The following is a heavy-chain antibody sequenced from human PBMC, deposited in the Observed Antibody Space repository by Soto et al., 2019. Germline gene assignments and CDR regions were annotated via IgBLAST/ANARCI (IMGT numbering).Heavy chain of an antibody. Sequence: QVHLVQSGAEVKKPGASVKVSCKASRYTFTSYGISWLRQAPGQGLEWMGWISAYNGNTNYAQKLQGRVTITKDTSTSTAYMELRSLRSDDTAVYYCARHTGRADGYDFDYRGQGALVTVSS. J-gene: IGHJ4*02. CDR2: ISAYNGNT. CDR1: RYTFTSYG. D-gene: IGHD5-12*01. CDR3: ARHTGRADGYDFDY. V-gene: IGHV1-18*01.